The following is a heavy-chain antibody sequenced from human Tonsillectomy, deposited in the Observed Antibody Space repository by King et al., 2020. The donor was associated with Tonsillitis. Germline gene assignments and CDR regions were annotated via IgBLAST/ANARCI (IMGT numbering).Heavy chain of an antibody. Sequence: LQLQESGPGLVKPSETLSLTCTVSGGSISSFSYYWGWIRQPPGKGLEWIGSIYYSGSTYYNPSLKSRVTISVDTSKNQFSLKLSSVTAADTAVYYCARHLAPEFGVVPAPTFDYWGQGTLVTVSS. V-gene: IGHV4-39*01. J-gene: IGHJ4*02. CDR1: GGSISSFSYY. CDR2: IYYSGST. D-gene: IGHD2-2*01. CDR3: ARHLAPEFGVVPAPTFDY.